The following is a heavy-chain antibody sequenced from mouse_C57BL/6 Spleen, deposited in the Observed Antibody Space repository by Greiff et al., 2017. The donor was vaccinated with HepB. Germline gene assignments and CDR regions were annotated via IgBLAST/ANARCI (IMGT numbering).Heavy chain of an antibody. CDR1: GYTFTSYG. CDR2: IYPRSGNT. J-gene: IGHJ4*01. D-gene: IGHD2-4*01. CDR3: ARPLIYYDYDDAMDY. V-gene: IGHV1-81*01. Sequence: QVQLQQSGAELARPGASVKLSCKASGYTFTSYGISWVKQRTGQGLEWIGEIYPRSGNTYYNEKFKGKATLTADKSSSTAYMELRSLTSEDSAVYFCARPLIYYDYDDAMDYWGQGTSVTVSS.